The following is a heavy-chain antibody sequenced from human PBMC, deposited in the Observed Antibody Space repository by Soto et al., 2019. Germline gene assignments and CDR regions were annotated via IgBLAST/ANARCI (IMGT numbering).Heavy chain of an antibody. CDR3: AREAGDYGHPYFDY. V-gene: IGHV1-69*01. CDR2: IIPTFGTV. CDR1: GDTFSSYA. Sequence: QLVQSGPEVKKPGSSVKVSCKSVGDTFSSYAVSWVRQAPGQGLEWMGGIIPTFGTVNYAQKFQGRATITADESTRLSYMEPSSLKSEDTAVYYCAREAGDYGHPYFDYWGQGTLISVSS. D-gene: IGHD3-10*01. J-gene: IGHJ4*02.